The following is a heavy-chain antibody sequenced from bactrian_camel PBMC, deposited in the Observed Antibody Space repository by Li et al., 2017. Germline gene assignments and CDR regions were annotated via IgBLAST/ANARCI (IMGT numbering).Heavy chain of an antibody. J-gene: IGHJ6*01. D-gene: IGHD4*01. CDR1: GDTIGRYC. CDR3: AADRASYYTDYGPYRPGLGY. Sequence: HVQLVESGGGSVQVGGSLRLSCVASGDTIGRYCMGWFRQIPDKEREGVAGIESDGSTSYADSVKGRFTISRDNAKNTVYLQMDSLKPEDTAVYYCAADRASYYTDYGPYRPGLGYWGQGTQVTVS. V-gene: IGHV3S9*01. CDR2: IESDGST.